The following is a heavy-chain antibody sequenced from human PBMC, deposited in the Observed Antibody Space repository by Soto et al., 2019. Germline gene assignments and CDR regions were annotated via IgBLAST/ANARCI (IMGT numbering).Heavy chain of an antibody. D-gene: IGHD3-10*01. J-gene: IGHJ4*02. CDR3: ASALIAGRNY. CDR2: INNDGTIT. V-gene: IGHV3-74*01. Sequence: EVQLVESGGGLVQPGGSLRLSCAASGFTFSSYWMHWVRQAPGKGLVWVSDINNDGTITRYADSVKGRFTISRDNAKNTVYLQMNILRAEDTAVYYCASALIAGRNYWGQGALVPVSS. CDR1: GFTFSSYW.